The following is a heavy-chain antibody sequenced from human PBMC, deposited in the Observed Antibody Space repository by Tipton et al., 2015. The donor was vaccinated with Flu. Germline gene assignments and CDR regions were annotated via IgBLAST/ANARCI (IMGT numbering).Heavy chain of an antibody. J-gene: IGHJ4*02. CDR2: ISYDGSDK. CDR3: ATGTRQYYDYAWGSYPESGDS. Sequence: SLRLSCAASGFSFSSYAMHWVRQAPGKGLEWVAVISYDGSDKYYEDSLKSRFTISRDNSKNTLYLQMNSLRAEDTAMYFCATGTRQYYDYAWGSYPESGDSWGQGTLVTVTS. V-gene: IGHV3-30*03. D-gene: IGHD3-16*02. CDR1: GFSFSSYA.